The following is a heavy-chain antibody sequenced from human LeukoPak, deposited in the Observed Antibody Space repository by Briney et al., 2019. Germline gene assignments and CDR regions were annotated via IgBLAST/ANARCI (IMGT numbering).Heavy chain of an antibody. CDR2: IYTSGSTSGNT. Sequence: SETLSLTCTVSGGSISSYYWSWIRQPAGKGLEWIGRIYTSGSTSGNTIYNPSLKSRVTLSVDTSKNQFSLTVSSVTAADTAVYYCAREHSSGWSCVDYWGQGTLVTVSS. CDR3: AREHSSGWSCVDY. J-gene: IGHJ4*02. CDR1: GGSISSYY. V-gene: IGHV4-4*07. D-gene: IGHD6-19*01.